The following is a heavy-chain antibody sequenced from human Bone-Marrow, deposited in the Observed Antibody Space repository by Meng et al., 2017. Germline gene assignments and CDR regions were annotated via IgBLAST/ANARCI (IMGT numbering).Heavy chain of an antibody. CDR2: INPNTGGT. J-gene: IGHJ4*02. Sequence: ASVKVSCKGSEYPFTGYYIHWVRQAPGQGLEWMGWINPNTGGTNYAQQFQGRVTMTRDTSISMTYMELSSLISDDTAVYYCARGDGAAPPFDYWGQGTLVTV. CDR3: ARGDGAAPPFDY. V-gene: IGHV1-2*02. CDR1: EYPFTGYY. D-gene: IGHD4/OR15-4a*01.